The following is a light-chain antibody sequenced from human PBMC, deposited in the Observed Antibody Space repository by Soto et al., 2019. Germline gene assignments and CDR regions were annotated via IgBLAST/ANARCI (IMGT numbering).Light chain of an antibody. V-gene: IGKV1-39*01. Sequence: DIQMTQSPSSLSASVGDRGTITCRASQRIRSYLNWYQQKPGKAPKLLIYAASSLQSGVPSRFRGSGSGTDLTLTISSLQPEDFATYYCQQSYSMPYTFGQGTKLEIK. J-gene: IGKJ2*01. CDR2: AAS. CDR3: QQSYSMPYT. CDR1: QRIRSY.